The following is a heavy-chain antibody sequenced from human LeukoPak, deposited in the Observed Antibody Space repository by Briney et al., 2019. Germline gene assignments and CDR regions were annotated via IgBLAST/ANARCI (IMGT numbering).Heavy chain of an antibody. CDR3: ARDRGYSVDY. V-gene: IGHV3-43*02. CDR2: ISGDGGST. J-gene: IGHJ4*02. D-gene: IGHD2-15*01. Sequence: AGGSLRLSCAAPGFIFDNYAIRWVRQAPGKGLEWVSLISGDGGSTFYADSVRGRFTISRDNAKNTVYLQMNSLRAEDTAVYYCARDRGYSVDYWGQGTLVTVSS. CDR1: GFIFDNYA.